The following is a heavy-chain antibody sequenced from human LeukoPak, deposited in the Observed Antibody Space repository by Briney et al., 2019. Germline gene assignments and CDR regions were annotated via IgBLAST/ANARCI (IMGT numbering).Heavy chain of an antibody. CDR2: ISAYNGNT. V-gene: IGHV1-18*01. CDR3: ARDDYGSGSYGEYYFDY. J-gene: IGHJ4*02. D-gene: IGHD3-10*01. CDR1: GYTFTSYG. Sequence: ASVKVSCKASGYTFTSYGISWVRQAPGQGLEWMGWISAYNGNTNYAQKLQGRVTMTTDTSTSTAYMELRSLRSDDTAVYYCARDDYGSGSYGEYYFDYWGQGTLVTVSS.